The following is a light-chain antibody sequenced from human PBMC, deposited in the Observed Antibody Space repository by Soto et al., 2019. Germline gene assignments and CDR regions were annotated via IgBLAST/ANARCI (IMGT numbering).Light chain of an antibody. CDR1: QSVSRK. CDR2: GAS. CDR3: QQYNNWPPYT. Sequence: EIVMTQSPATLSVSPGERATLSCRASQSVSRKVAWYQQKPGQAPRFLIYGASTRATGIPARFSGSGSGTEFTLTISSLQSEDFAVYYCQQYNNWPPYTFGQGTKVEIK. V-gene: IGKV3-15*01. J-gene: IGKJ2*01.